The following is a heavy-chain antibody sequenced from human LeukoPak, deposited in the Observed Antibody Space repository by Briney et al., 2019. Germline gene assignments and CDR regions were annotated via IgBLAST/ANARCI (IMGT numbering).Heavy chain of an antibody. Sequence: GGSLRLSCEASPFIFSGHWMNWARQAPGKGLEWVASINHNGNVNYYVDSVKGRFTISRDNAKNSLYLQMSNLRAEDTAVYFCASGGGLDVWGQGATVTVSS. CDR3: ASGGGLDV. CDR1: PFIFSGHW. CDR2: INHNGNVN. D-gene: IGHD3-10*01. V-gene: IGHV3-7*03. J-gene: IGHJ6*02.